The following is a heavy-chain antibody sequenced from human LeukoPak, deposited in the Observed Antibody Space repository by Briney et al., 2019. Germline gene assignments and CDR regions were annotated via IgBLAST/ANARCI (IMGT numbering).Heavy chain of an antibody. CDR2: ISTKNTI. D-gene: IGHD1-14*01. Sequence: PGGSLRLSCEVSGFTFSSYSLNWVRQAPGKGLEWLSYISTKNTIYYGDSVKGRFTISRDNAKNSLFLQMNSLRAEDTALYYCARGDHHDVKVVGIDYWGQGTLVTVSS. V-gene: IGHV3-48*01. J-gene: IGHJ4*02. CDR1: GFTFSSYS. CDR3: ARGDHHDVKVVGIDY.